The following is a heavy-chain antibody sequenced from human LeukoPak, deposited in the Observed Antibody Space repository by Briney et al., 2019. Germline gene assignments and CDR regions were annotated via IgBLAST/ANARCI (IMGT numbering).Heavy chain of an antibody. V-gene: IGHV1-18*01. CDR1: GYTFTSYG. CDR3: ARDYYDSSGYHDAFDI. J-gene: IGHJ3*02. CDR2: ISAYNGNT. Sequence: VASVRVSCKASGYTFTSYGISWVRQAPGQGLEWMGWISAYNGNTNYAQKLQGRVTMTTDTSTSTAYMELRSLRSDDTAVYYCARDYYDSSGYHDAFDIWGQGTMVTVSS. D-gene: IGHD3-22*01.